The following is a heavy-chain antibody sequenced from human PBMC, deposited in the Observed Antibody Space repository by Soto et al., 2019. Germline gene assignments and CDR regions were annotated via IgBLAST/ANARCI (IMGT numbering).Heavy chain of an antibody. CDR2: ISNSGST. CDR3: AKDREGYCSSTSCLYYFDS. V-gene: IGHV3-23*01. J-gene: IGHJ4*02. Sequence: GSLRLCCAASGFTFRNGAMNGVRQAPGRGLEWVSTISNSGSTYYADAVKGRFTISRDISKNTLYLQMSSLRADDTALYYCAKDREGYCSSTSCLYYFDSWGQGTQVTVSS. CDR1: GFTFRNGA. D-gene: IGHD2-2*01.